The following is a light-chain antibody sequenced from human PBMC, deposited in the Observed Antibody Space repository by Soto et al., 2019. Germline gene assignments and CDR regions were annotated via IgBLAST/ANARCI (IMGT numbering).Light chain of an antibody. J-gene: IGKJ4*01. CDR3: QQRSNWPLT. CDR1: QSVSSN. Sequence: EIVLTQSPATLSLSPGERATLSCRASQSVSSNLAWYQQKPGQAPRLLIYDASNRATGIPARFSGSGSGTDFTLTISSLEAEDFAVYCCQQRSNWPLTFGGGTKVDIK. V-gene: IGKV3-11*01. CDR2: DAS.